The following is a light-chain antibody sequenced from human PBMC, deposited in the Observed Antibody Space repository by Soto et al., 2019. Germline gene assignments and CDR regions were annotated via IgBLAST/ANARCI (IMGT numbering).Light chain of an antibody. CDR1: SSDVGGYNY. Sequence: QSVLTQPASVSGSPGQSITISCTGTSSDVGGYNYVSWYQQHPGKAPKLMTYDVSDRPSGVSNRFSGSKSGNTASLTISGLQAEDEADYYCSSYTSGFYVFGTGTKLTVL. CDR2: DVS. J-gene: IGLJ1*01. V-gene: IGLV2-14*01. CDR3: SSYTSGFYV.